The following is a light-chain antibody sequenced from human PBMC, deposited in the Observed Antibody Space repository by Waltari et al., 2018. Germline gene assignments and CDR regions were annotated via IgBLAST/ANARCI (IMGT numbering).Light chain of an antibody. CDR2: DAS. J-gene: IGKJ1*01. CDR3: QKYGTLPAT. Sequence: EIVLTQSPGTLSLSPGERATPSCRASQSVSKTLAWYQQKPGQAPRLLIYDASTCATGIPDRFSGSWSGTDFSLTISRLEPEDFAVYYCQKYGTLPATFGQGTKVQIK. V-gene: IGKV3-20*01. CDR1: QSVSKT.